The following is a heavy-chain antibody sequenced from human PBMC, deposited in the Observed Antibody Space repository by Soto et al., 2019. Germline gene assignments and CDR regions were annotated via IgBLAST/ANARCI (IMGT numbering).Heavy chain of an antibody. Sequence: QEQLQESGPGLVRPSETLSLTCTVSGGTVRSGRYYWGRIRQPPGKGLEWIGYVYYSGNTNYNPSLKSRATISIDTFTHQFFLKLTSVIAADTATYYCARVPGLEPHYYYGMDVWGQGTTVTVSS. CDR3: ARVPGLEPHYYYGMDV. V-gene: IGHV4-61*01. D-gene: IGHD1-1*01. CDR1: GGTVRSGRYY. CDR2: VYYSGNT. J-gene: IGHJ6*02.